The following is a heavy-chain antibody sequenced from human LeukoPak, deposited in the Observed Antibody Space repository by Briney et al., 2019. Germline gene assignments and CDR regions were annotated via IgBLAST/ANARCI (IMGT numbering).Heavy chain of an antibody. CDR2: ISGSGGST. CDR1: GFTFSSYA. J-gene: IGHJ4*02. CDR3: AKESVVVPAALSGVQD. Sequence: GGSLRLSCAASGFTFSSYAMSWVRQAPGKGLEWVSAISGSGGSTYYADSVKGRFTISRDNSKNTLYLQMNSLRAEDTAVYYCAKESVVVPAALSGVQDWGQGTLVTVSS. V-gene: IGHV3-23*01. D-gene: IGHD2-2*01.